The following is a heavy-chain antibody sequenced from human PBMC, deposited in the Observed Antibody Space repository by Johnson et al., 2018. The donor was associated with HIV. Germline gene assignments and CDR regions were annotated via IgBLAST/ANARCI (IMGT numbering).Heavy chain of an antibody. CDR1: GFTFSSYS. CDR3: ARDPGWELLSDHAFDI. CDR2: ISYDGSNK. J-gene: IGHJ3*02. Sequence: QVQLVESGGGVVRPGRPERFFCAASGFTFSSYSIQWVRRAPGKGLEWVAVISYDGSNKYYADSVKGRFTISRDNSKNTLYLQMNSLSAEDTAVYYCARDPGWELLSDHAFDIWGQGTMVTVSS. D-gene: IGHD1-26*01. V-gene: IGHV3-30-3*01.